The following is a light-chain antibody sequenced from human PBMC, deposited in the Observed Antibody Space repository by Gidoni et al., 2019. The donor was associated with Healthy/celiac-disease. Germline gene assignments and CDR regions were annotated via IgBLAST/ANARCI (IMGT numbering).Light chain of an antibody. CDR1: SLRSYY. CDR3: NSRDSSGNV. CDR2: GKN. Sequence: SSELTQDPAVSGALGQTVRITCQGDSLRSYYASWYQQKPGQAPVLVIYGKNNRPSGIPDRFSGSSSGNTASLTITGAQAEDEADYYCNSRDSSGNVFGGGTKLTVL. J-gene: IGLJ2*01. V-gene: IGLV3-19*01.